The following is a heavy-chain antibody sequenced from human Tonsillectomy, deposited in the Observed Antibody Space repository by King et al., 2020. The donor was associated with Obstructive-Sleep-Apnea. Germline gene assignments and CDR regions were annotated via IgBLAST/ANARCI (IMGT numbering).Heavy chain of an antibody. CDR2: IKQDGGEQ. CDR3: ARDRPRDDYGDLHEVY. J-gene: IGHJ4*02. Sequence: VQLVESGGGLVQPGGSLRLSCTVSGFTFSNYWMTWVRQAPGKGLEGVANIKQDGGEQYYVDSVKGRFTISRDNAKNSLYLQMNSLRAEDTAVYYCARDRPRDDYGDLHEVYWGQGTLVTVSS. V-gene: IGHV3-7*01. CDR1: GFTFSNYW. D-gene: IGHD4-17*01.